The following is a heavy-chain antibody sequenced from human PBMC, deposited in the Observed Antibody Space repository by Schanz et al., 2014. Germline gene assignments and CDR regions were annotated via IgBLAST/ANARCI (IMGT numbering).Heavy chain of an antibody. V-gene: IGHV1-18*01. D-gene: IGHD3-16*01. CDR3: VRVPSRDVSFDL. J-gene: IGHJ2*01. CDR1: GYTFSDYG. CDR2: ISAYNGHT. Sequence: QVQLVQSGDEVKKPGASVKVSCKTSGYTFSDYGITWVRQAPGQGLEWMGWISAYNGHTTYSQKVRDRVIFTTDTSATTAYMELRSLRSDDTAHYYCVRVPSRDVSFDLWGRGTLVTVSS.